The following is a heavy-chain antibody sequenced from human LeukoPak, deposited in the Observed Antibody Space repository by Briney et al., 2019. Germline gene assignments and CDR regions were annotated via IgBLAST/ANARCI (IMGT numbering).Heavy chain of an antibody. D-gene: IGHD3-22*01. V-gene: IGHV4-59*01. CDR2: IYYSGST. Sequence: RPSETLSLTCTVSGGSISSYYWSWIRQPPGKGLEWIGYIYYSGSTNYNPSLKSRVTISVDTSKNQFSLKLSSVTAADTAVYYCARGGGGGSSGYFSAFPDYWGQGTLVTVSS. J-gene: IGHJ4*02. CDR3: ARGGGGGSSGYFSAFPDY. CDR1: GGSISSYY.